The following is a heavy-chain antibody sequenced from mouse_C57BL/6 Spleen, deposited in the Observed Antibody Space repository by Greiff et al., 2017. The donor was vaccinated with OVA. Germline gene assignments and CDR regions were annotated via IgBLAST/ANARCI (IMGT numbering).Heavy chain of an antibody. CDR1: GFSLTSSG. Sequence: QVQLQQSGPGLVPPSQSLSITCTVSGFSLTSSGVHWVRQSPGKGLEWLGVIWSGGSTDYNAAFISRLSISKDKSKSHVFLKMNSLQADDTSIYYCARSMGLYSMFAYWGQGTLVTVSA. V-gene: IGHV2-2*01. D-gene: IGHD2-5*01. J-gene: IGHJ3*01. CDR3: ARSMGLYSMFAY. CDR2: IWSGGST.